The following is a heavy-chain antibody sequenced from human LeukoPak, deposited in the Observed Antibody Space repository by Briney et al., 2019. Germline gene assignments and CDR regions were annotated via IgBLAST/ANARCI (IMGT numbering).Heavy chain of an antibody. CDR2: ISGSAGST. Sequence: GGSLRLSCAASGFTFSRYAMSWVRQAPGQGLEWVSAISGSAGSTHYADSVKGRFPISRDNSRNTMYLQMNSLRAEDTAVYYCAKHGENYGDSVVDYWGQGTLVTVSS. J-gene: IGHJ4*02. CDR1: GFTFSRYA. CDR3: AKHGENYGDSVVDY. D-gene: IGHD4-17*01. V-gene: IGHV3-23*01.